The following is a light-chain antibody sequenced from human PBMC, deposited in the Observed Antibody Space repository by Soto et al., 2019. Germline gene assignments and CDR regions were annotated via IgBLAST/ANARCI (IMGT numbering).Light chain of an antibody. CDR2: AAS. V-gene: IGKV1-9*01. Sequence: EIFTITCRATQVISTCLAWYQVKPGKPPKILIYAASTLESGVPSRFRATVSGTEFSLTITSMQHEDFATYQCQQLFDYTITFGHGTRLEIK. CDR1: QVISTC. J-gene: IGKJ5*01. CDR3: QQLFDYTIT.